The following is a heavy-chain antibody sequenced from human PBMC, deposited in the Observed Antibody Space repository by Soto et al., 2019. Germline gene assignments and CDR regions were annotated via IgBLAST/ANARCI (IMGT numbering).Heavy chain of an antibody. J-gene: IGHJ4*02. CDR3: TAPVVTGLYFDY. D-gene: IGHD2-15*01. Sequence: GGSLRLSCTASGFTFGDYAMSWFRQAPGKGLEWVGFIRSKAYGGTTEYAASVKGRFTISRDDSKSIAYLQMNSLKTEDTAVYYCTAPVVTGLYFDYWGQGTLVTVS. V-gene: IGHV3-49*03. CDR1: GFTFGDYA. CDR2: IRSKAYGGTT.